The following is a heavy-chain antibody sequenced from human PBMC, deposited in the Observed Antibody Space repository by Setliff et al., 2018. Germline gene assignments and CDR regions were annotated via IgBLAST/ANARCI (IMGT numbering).Heavy chain of an antibody. V-gene: IGHV3-21*01. J-gene: IGHJ4*02. CDR3: ARGRNVASRLLDS. D-gene: IGHD6-6*01. CDR2: ISSISAYI. CDR1: GFTFSTHT. Sequence: PGGSLRLSCAASGFTFSTHTMNWVRQAPGKRLEWVASISSISAYIFYSDSVKGRFTISRDNAKNSLYLQMNSLRAADTAVYYCARGRNVASRLLDSWGQGTLVTVSS.